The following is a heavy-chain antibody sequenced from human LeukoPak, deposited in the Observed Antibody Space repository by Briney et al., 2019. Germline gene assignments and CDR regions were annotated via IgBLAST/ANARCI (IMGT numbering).Heavy chain of an antibody. CDR3: ARGVISSGHYYFDY. CDR1: GYTFTSCA. CDR2: INTNTGNP. Sequence: ASVKVSCKASGYTFTSCAMNWVRQAPGQGLEWMGWINTNTGNPTYAQGFTGRFVFSLDTSVSTAYLQISSLKAEDTAVYYCARGVISSGHYYFDYWGQGTLVTVSS. D-gene: IGHD6-19*01. J-gene: IGHJ4*02. V-gene: IGHV7-4-1*02.